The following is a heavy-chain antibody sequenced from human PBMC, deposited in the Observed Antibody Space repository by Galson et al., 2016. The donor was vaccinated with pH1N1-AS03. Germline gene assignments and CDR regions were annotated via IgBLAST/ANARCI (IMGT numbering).Heavy chain of an antibody. D-gene: IGHD2-15*01. Sequence: SLRLSCAASGCSIRDHWMGWFRQAPSKGLEWVSEIKDDGSEKHDVDSVKGRFIISTDNAKNSLYLQIISLRADDTPVYYCGRVGRGGSPVDYWGQGTLVTVS. J-gene: IGHJ4*02. CDR3: GRVGRGGSPVDY. V-gene: IGHV3-7*03. CDR1: GCSIRDHW. CDR2: IKDDGSEK.